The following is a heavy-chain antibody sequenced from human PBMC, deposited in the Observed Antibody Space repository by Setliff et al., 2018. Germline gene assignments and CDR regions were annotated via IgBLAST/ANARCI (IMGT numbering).Heavy chain of an antibody. CDR1: GDSISSRTYY. CDR3: ARAPGRNIRGDY. J-gene: IGHJ4*02. CDR2: IYTSWST. Sequence: SETLSLTCTVSGDSISSRTYYWSWIRQPAGKGLEWIGHIYTSWSTIYNPSLKSRLTISLDTSKNQSSLKLKSVTAADTAVYYCARAPGRNIRGDYWGQGALVTVSS. D-gene: IGHD3-10*01. V-gene: IGHV4-61*09.